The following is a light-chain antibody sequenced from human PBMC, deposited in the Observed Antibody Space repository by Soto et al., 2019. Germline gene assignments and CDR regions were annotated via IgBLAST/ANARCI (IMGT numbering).Light chain of an antibody. CDR1: HSVGST. CDR2: DTS. V-gene: IGKV3-15*01. Sequence: ETVMTQSPATLSVSPGERATLSCRASHSVGSTLAWYQQKPGQALRLLMYDTSTRASDIPARFSGSGSGTEFTLTTICLQSDDFGVYYCQQYNIWSWTVGQGTKVEIK. J-gene: IGKJ1*01. CDR3: QQYNIWSWT.